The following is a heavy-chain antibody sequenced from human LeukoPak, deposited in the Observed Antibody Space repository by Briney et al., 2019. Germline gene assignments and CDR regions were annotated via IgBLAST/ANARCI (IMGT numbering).Heavy chain of an antibody. CDR2: IYYSGST. CDR3: AREKSSGWYPDYYYYMDV. CDR1: GGSISSSSYY. V-gene: IGHV4-39*07. D-gene: IGHD6-19*01. J-gene: IGHJ6*03. Sequence: SETLSLTCTVSGGSISSSSYYWGWIRQPPGKGLEWIGSIYYSGSTYYHPSLKSRVTISVDTSKNQFSLKLSSVTAADTAVYFCAREKSSGWYPDYYYYMDVWGRGTTVTVSS.